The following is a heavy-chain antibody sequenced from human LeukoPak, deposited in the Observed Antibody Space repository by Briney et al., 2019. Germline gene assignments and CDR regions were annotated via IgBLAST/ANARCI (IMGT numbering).Heavy chain of an antibody. J-gene: IGHJ4*02. CDR2: IWYDGSNK. D-gene: IGHD1-26*01. CDR1: GCTFSSYG. CDR3: ARGPRPYSGSYGVSDY. Sequence: GRSLRLSCAAAGCTFSSYGMHWVRQAPGKGLEWVAVIWYDGSNKYYADSVKGRFTISRDNAKNSLYLQMNSLRDEDTAVYYCARGPRPYSGSYGVSDYWGQGTLVTVSS. V-gene: IGHV3-33*01.